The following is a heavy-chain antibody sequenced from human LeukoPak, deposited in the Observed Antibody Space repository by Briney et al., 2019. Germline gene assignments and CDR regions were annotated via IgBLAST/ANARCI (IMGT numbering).Heavy chain of an antibody. Sequence: GGSLRLSCAASGFTVSSKYMYWVRQAPGKGLEWVSVIYSGGSTFYADSVKGRFTISRDNSKNTMSVQMDDLRAEDTAVYYCTRYNNDHFDYWGQGTLVTVSS. CDR1: GFTVSSKY. J-gene: IGHJ4*02. V-gene: IGHV3-66*01. CDR3: TRYNNDHFDY. D-gene: IGHD1-14*01. CDR2: IYSGGST.